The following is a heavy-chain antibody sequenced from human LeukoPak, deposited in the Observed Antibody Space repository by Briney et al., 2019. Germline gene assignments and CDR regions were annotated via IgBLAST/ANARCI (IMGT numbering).Heavy chain of an antibody. CDR2: ISWNSGSI. V-gene: IGHV3-9*01. D-gene: IGHD3-10*01. J-gene: IGHJ3*02. CDR3: ARERSGWFGEFPVDAFDI. CDR1: GFTFAEHA. Sequence: AGGSLRLSCAASGFTFAEHAMHWVRQGPGKGLEWVSGISWNSGSIGYADSVKGRFTISRDNAKNSLYLQMNSLRAEDTAVYYCARERSGWFGEFPVDAFDIWGQGTMVTVSS.